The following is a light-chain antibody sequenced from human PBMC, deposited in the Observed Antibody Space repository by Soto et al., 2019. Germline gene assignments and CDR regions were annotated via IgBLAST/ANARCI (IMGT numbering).Light chain of an antibody. CDR2: GTS. Sequence: EIVLTQSPGTLSLSPGERATLSCRASQSVSSKYLAWYQQKPGQAPRVLIYGTSIRASGVPERFSGGGSGTDFTLTITRLEPEDFAVYYCKQYGSSLCTFGHGTKVDFK. CDR3: KQYGSSLCT. J-gene: IGKJ3*01. V-gene: IGKV3-20*01. CDR1: QSVSSKY.